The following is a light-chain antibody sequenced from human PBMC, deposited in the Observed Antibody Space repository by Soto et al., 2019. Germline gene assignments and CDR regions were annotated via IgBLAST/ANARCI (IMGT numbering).Light chain of an antibody. Sequence: EIVVTQSPRTLSLSPGERATLSCRASQSASSSYLAWYQQKPGQAPRLLIYGVSSRVTGIPDRFSGSGSGTNFTLTINRLEPEDFAVYYCQQYGSSPRFTFGPGTKLDIK. CDR1: QSASSSY. CDR3: QQYGSSPRFT. CDR2: GVS. V-gene: IGKV3-20*01. J-gene: IGKJ3*01.